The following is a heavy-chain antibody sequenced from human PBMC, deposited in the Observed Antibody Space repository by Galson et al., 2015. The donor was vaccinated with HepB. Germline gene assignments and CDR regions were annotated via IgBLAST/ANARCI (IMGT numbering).Heavy chain of an antibody. CDR3: ARGGFAEVEFHYNSMDV. CDR2: ISYDGRET. V-gene: IGHV3-30*17. J-gene: IGHJ6*02. CDR1: GSTLTNHA. D-gene: IGHD1-20*01. Sequence: SLRLSCAASGSTLTNHAVHWVRQAPGKGLEWISVISYDGRETEDADSVRGRYTVSRDRSISTISLQMNSLRTEDTAVYRCARGGFAEVEFHYNSMDVWGQGTTVIVSS.